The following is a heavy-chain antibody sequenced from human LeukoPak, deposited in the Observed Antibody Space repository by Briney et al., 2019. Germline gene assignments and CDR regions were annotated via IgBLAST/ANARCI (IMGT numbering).Heavy chain of an antibody. V-gene: IGHV4-4*02. CDR3: ARVSGYDWESFYDY. CDR2: IYHIGST. CDR1: GGSIRSNNW. D-gene: IGHD5-12*01. Sequence: SETLSLTCAVSGGSIRSNNWWSWVRQPPGKGLEWIGEIYHIGSTNYNPSLKSRVTISVDKSKKQFSLKLSSVTAADTAVYYCARVSGYDWESFYDYWGQGTLVTVSS. J-gene: IGHJ4*02.